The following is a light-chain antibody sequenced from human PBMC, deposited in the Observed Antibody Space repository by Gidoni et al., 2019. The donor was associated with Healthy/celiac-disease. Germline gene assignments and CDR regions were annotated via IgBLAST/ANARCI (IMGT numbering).Light chain of an antibody. CDR3: QQLNX. CDR2: AAS. CDR1: QGISSY. Sequence: DIQLTQSPSFLSASVGDRVTITCRASQGISSYLAWYQQKPGKAPKLLIYAASTLQSGVPSRFSGSGSGTEFTLTISSLQPEDFATYYCQQLNXFXGGTKVEIK. V-gene: IGKV1-9*01. J-gene: IGKJ4*01.